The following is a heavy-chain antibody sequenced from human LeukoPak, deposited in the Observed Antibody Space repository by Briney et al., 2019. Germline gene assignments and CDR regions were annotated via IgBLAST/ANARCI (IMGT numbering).Heavy chain of an antibody. J-gene: IGHJ6*02. CDR1: GFTFSSYA. D-gene: IGHD4-11*01. V-gene: IGHV3-23*01. Sequence: QTGGSLRLSCAASGFTFSSYAMSWVRQAPGKGLEWVSAISGSGGSTYYADSVKGRFTISRDNSKNTLYLQMNSLRAEDTAVYYCAKRMTTGSAKNYYYYGMDVWGQGTTVTVSS. CDR2: ISGSGGST. CDR3: AKRMTTGSAKNYYYYGMDV.